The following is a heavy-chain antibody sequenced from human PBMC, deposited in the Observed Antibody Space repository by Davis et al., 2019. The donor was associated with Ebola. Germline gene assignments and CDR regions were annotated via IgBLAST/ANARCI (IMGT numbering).Heavy chain of an antibody. J-gene: IGHJ4*02. CDR3: ARDHGIVVVPAAGDGSGWVDY. D-gene: IGHD2-2*01. V-gene: IGHV1-18*01. Sequence: ASVKVSCKASGYTFTSYGISWVRQAPGQGLEWMGWISAYNGNTNYAQKLQGRVTMTTDTSTSTAYMELRSLRSDDTAVYYCARDHGIVVVPAAGDGSGWVDYWGQGTLVTVSS. CDR2: ISAYNGNT. CDR1: GYTFTSYG.